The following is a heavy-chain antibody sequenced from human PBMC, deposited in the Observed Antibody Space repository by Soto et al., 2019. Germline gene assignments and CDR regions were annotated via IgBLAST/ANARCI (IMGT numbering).Heavy chain of an antibody. V-gene: IGHV4-59*01. CDR3: ARVRKDDIWSGYYNYYYYFGMDV. D-gene: IGHD3-3*01. J-gene: IGHJ6*02. Sequence: SETLSLTCTVSGGSIRSYYWSWIRQPPGKRLEWIGYISYSGSTNYNSSLKSRVTISIDTSKNQFSLKLTSVTAVDTAVYYCARVRKDDIWSGYYNYYYYFGMDVWGQGTTVTVPS. CDR1: GGSIRSYY. CDR2: ISYSGST.